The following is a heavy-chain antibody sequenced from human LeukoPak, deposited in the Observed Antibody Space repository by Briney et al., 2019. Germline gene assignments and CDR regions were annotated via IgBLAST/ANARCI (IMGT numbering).Heavy chain of an antibody. D-gene: IGHD3-22*01. CDR3: AKQIHYYDSSGYPRVYWYFDL. V-gene: IGHV4-59*08. CDR2: IYSSGSA. J-gene: IGHJ2*01. CDR1: GASINNNF. Sequence: SETLSLTCTVSGASINNNFWTWIRQPPGKGLEWIGYIYSSGSANYNPSLKSRVIISGDTSKNQISLNLTSVTAADTAVYYCAKQIHYYDSSGYPRVYWYFDLWGRGTLVTVST.